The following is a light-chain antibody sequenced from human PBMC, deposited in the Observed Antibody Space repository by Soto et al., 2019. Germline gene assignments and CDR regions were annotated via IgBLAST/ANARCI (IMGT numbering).Light chain of an antibody. CDR1: QGISSY. CDR2: AAS. V-gene: IGKV1-8*01. Sequence: AIRMTQSPSSLSASTGDRVTITCRASQGISSYLAWYQQKPGKAPKLLIYAASTLQSGVPSRFSGSGSGTDFTLTISCLQSEDFATYYCQQYYNYPRAFGPGTKVDIK. J-gene: IGKJ3*01. CDR3: QQYYNYPRA.